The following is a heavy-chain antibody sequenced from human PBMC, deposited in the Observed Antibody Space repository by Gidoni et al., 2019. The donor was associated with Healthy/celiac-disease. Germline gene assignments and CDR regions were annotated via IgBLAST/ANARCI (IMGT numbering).Heavy chain of an antibody. J-gene: IGHJ4*02. CDR2: IYYSGST. Sequence: QVQLQESGPGLGKPSETLSLTCPVSGGSISSYYWSWIRQPPGKGLAWIGYIYYSGSTNYNPSLKSRVTISVDTSKNQFSLKLSSVTAADTAVYYCARRPLNSLYFDYWGQGTLVTVSS. CDR3: ARRPLNSLYFDY. D-gene: IGHD3-16*02. V-gene: IGHV4-59*08. CDR1: GGSISSYY.